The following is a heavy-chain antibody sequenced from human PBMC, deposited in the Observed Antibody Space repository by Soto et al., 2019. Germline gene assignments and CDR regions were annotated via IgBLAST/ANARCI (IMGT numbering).Heavy chain of an antibody. J-gene: IGHJ5*02. Sequence: ASVKVSCKASGYTFTSYAIHWVRQAPGQSLEWLGWINAGNGNTKYSQKFQGRVTITRDTSASTAYMELSSLRSEDTAIYYCAREETMVRGVVNWFDPWGQGTLVTVSS. D-gene: IGHD3-10*01. CDR2: INAGNGNT. CDR1: GYTFTSYA. V-gene: IGHV1-3*01. CDR3: AREETMVRGVVNWFDP.